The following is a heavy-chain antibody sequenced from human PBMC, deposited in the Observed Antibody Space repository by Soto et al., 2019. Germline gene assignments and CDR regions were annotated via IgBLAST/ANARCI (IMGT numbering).Heavy chain of an antibody. D-gene: IGHD2-15*01. V-gene: IGHV3-23*01. CDR3: AKDWVSGSSPY. CDR2: ISSSAGVT. Sequence: PGGSLRLSCTASGFTFSSNAMSWVRQAPGKGLEWVSSISSSAGVTYYADSVKGRFTISRDNSKNALYLQMNSLRAEDTAVYYCAKDWVSGSSPYWGQGTLVTVSS. CDR1: GFTFSSNA. J-gene: IGHJ4*02.